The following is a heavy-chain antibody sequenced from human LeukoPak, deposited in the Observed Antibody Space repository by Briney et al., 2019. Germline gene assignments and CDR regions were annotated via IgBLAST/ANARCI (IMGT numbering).Heavy chain of an antibody. Sequence: GGPLRLSCTASGVSFSDYYMSGIRQPPGRGLGRISYISSSVKTISYADPVRGQFTISKNNAEKTLYLQMDSLPADNTAVYYCGRGLTGDAYDIWGPGTMVTVSS. CDR2: ISSSVKTI. CDR3: GRGLTGDAYDI. J-gene: IGHJ3*02. D-gene: IGHD2-8*02. V-gene: IGHV3-11*01. CDR1: GVSFSDYY.